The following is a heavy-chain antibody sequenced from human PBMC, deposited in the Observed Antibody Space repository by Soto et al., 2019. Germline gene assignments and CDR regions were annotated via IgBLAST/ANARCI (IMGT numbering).Heavy chain of an antibody. CDR1: GGSISSGGYY. J-gene: IGHJ6*02. D-gene: IGHD3-10*01. CDR3: PRWFGAALDV. CDR2: IYYSGST. V-gene: IGHV4-31*03. Sequence: SETLSLTCTVSGGSISSGGYYWSWIRQHPGKGLEWIGYIYYSGSTYYNPSLKSRVTISVDTSKNQFSLKLSSVTAADTDVYYCPRWFGAALDVWGQGTTVTVYS.